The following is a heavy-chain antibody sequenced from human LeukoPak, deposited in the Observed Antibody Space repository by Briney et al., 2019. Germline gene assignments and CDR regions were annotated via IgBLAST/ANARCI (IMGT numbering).Heavy chain of an antibody. V-gene: IGHV1-69*01. J-gene: IGHJ5*02. Sequence: GSSVKVSCKASGGTFSDYVITWVRQAPGQGLEWMGGIIPTSGPANYAQKFQGRVTITAGESTTTGYMELRSLRSEDTAVYYCARGCGDGYRGRFDPWGQGTLVTVSS. CDR3: ARGCGDGYRGRFDP. CDR1: GGTFSDYV. CDR2: IIPTSGPA. D-gene: IGHD5-24*01.